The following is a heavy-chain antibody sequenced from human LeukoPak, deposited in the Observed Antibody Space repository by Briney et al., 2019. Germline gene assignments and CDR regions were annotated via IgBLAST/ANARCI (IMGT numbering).Heavy chain of an antibody. CDR3: ARAEQQSKSSAVMDV. CDR2: INTNTGNP. Sequence: EASVKVSCKASGYTFTSYAMNWVRQAPGQGLEWMGWINTNTGNPTYAQGFTGRFVFSLDTSVSTAYLQISSLKAEDTAVYYCARAEQQSKSSAVMDVWGQGTTVTVSS. CDR1: GYTFTSYA. V-gene: IGHV7-4-1*02. J-gene: IGHJ6*02. D-gene: IGHD6-13*01.